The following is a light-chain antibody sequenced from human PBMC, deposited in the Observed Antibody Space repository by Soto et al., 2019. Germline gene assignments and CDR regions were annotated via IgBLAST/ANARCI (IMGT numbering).Light chain of an antibody. J-gene: IGKJ2*01. CDR1: QSISSW. CDR2: KAS. Sequence: DIQMTQSPSTLSASVGDRVTITCRASQSISSWMAWYQQKPGKAPKLLIYKASSSESGVPSRFSGSGSGTEFTLTISSLQPDDFATYYCQQYNSYPYTFGQGTKLEI. CDR3: QQYNSYPYT. V-gene: IGKV1-5*03.